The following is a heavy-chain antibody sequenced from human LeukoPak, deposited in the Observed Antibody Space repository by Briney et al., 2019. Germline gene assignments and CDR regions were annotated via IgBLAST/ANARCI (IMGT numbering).Heavy chain of an antibody. CDR1: GFPFSSYS. V-gene: IGHV3-21*01. J-gene: IGHJ6*03. D-gene: IGHD2-21*01. CDR3: ARGGLLYYYYIDV. Sequence: GGSLRLSCAASGFPFSSYSMNWVRRAPGKGLEWVSSISTSSSYIYYADSVKGRFTISRDNARNSLYLEMNSLRAEDTAVYYCARGGLLYYYYIDVWGKGTTVTISS. CDR2: ISTSSSYI.